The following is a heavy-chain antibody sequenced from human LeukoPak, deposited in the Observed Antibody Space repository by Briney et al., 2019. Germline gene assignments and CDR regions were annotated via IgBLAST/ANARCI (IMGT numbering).Heavy chain of an antibody. V-gene: IGHV3-9*01. Sequence: PGGSLRLSCAASGFTFDDYAMHWVRQAPGKGLEWVSGISWNSGSIGYADSVKGRFTISRDNAKNSLYLQMNSLRAEDTALYYCAKDLAFGAPALNYGMDVWGQGTTVTVSS. CDR2: ISWNSGSI. D-gene: IGHD3-16*01. CDR1: GFTFDDYA. CDR3: AKDLAFGAPALNYGMDV. J-gene: IGHJ6*02.